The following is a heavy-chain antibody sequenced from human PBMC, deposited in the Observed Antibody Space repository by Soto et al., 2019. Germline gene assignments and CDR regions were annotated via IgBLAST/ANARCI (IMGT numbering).Heavy chain of an antibody. J-gene: IGHJ4*02. D-gene: IGHD3-3*01. CDR1: GFIFSGSA. V-gene: IGHV3-73*02. CDR2: IRSKANSYAT. CDR3: ARGVYDFWSGHPKGLDY. Sequence: EVQLVESGGGLVQPGGSLKLACAASGFIFSGSAMEWVRQASGKGLEWVGRIRSKANSYATAYAVSVKGRFTISRDDSRNTADLQLNSLKTEDTAVYYCARGVYDFWSGHPKGLDYWGQGTGVTVSS.